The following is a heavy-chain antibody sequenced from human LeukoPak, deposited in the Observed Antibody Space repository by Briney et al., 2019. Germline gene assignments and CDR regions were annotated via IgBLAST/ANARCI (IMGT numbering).Heavy chain of an antibody. D-gene: IGHD6-13*01. Sequence: ASVKVSCKSLGYTLTRKYMHWLRQAPGQGPKWMGVIIPSGGSTTYAQKFQGRVTLTRDLSTSTDYLELSSLRSDDTAVYYCASEAAAALSWGQGTLVTVSS. J-gene: IGHJ4*02. CDR2: IIPSGGST. CDR1: GYTLTRKY. CDR3: ASEAAAALS. V-gene: IGHV1-46*01.